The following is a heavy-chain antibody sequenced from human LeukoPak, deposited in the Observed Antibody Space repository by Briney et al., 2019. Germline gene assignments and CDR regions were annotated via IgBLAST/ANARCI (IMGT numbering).Heavy chain of an antibody. Sequence: GGSLRLSCAASGFTFSSYGMHWVRQAPGKGLEWVAVISYDGSNKYYADSVKGRFTISRDNSKNTLYLQMNSLRAEDTAVYYRASLDSRIGAFDIWGQGTMVTVSS. CDR1: GFTFSSYG. CDR3: ASLDSRIGAFDI. CDR2: ISYDGSNK. J-gene: IGHJ3*02. V-gene: IGHV3-30*03. D-gene: IGHD3-22*01.